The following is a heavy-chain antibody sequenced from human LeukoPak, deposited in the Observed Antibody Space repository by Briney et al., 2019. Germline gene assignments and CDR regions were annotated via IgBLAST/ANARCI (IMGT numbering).Heavy chain of an antibody. D-gene: IGHD3-22*01. J-gene: IGHJ4*02. CDR3: ASQPYYDSSGYLFA. Sequence: ASVKVSCKASGYTFTSYGISWVRQAPGQGLEWMGWISAYNGNTNYAQKLQGRVTMTTDTSTSTAYMELRSLRSDDTAVYYCASQPYYDSSGYLFAWGQGTLVTVSS. CDR1: GYTFTSYG. V-gene: IGHV1-18*01. CDR2: ISAYNGNT.